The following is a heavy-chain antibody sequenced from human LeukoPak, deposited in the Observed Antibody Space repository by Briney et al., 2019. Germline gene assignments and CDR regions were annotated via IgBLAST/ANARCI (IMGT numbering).Heavy chain of an antibody. J-gene: IGHJ4*02. CDR3: ARVEFSGWNLEY. CDR1: GFTFRSYW. V-gene: IGHV3-7*01. CDR2: INQGGSVQ. D-gene: IGHD6-19*01. Sequence: GGSLRLSCAASGFTFRSYWMSWVRQAPGKGLEWVANINQGGSVQYYMDSVKSRFTISRDDAKNSLYVQMNSLRDEDTAVYYCARVEFSGWNLEYWGQGTLVTVSS.